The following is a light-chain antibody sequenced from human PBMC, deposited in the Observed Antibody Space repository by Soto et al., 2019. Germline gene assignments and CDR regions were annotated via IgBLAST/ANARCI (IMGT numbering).Light chain of an antibody. J-gene: IGKJ5*01. CDR3: QQRSNGPIT. V-gene: IGKV3-15*01. Sequence: EIVMTQSPATLSVSPGERATLSCRASENIYTNLAWYQQKPGQAPRLLFYGASTRATGLPARFSGTGSGTDFTLTISSLEPEDFAVYYCQQRSNGPITFGQGIRLEI. CDR1: ENIYTN. CDR2: GAS.